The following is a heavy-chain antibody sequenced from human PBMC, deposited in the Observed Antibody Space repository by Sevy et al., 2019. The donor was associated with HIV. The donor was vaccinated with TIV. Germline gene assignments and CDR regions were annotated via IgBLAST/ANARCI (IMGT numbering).Heavy chain of an antibody. CDR2: IYYNGHI. CDR3: AGENAWGRGYS. D-gene: IGHD1-26*01. J-gene: IGHJ4*02. Sequence: SETLSLTCTVSGGSITSLYWNWIRQPPGKGLEWIANIYYNGHINYNPSLKSRVTLSLDTSKNQCSLRLSSVTAADTAMDYGAGENAWGRGYSWGQGTLVTVSS. V-gene: IGHV4-59*08. CDR1: GGSITSLY.